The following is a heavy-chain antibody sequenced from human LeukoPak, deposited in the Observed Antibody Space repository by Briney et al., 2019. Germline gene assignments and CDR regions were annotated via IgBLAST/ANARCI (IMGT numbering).Heavy chain of an antibody. CDR3: ARDGTAGEYYYYYYMDV. CDR2: ISYDGSNK. Sequence: PGRSLRLSCAASGFTFSSYDMHWVRQAPGKGLEWVAVISYDGSNKYYADSVKGRFTISRDNSKNTLYLQMNSLRAEDTAVYYCARDGTAGEYYYYYYMDVWGKGTTVTVSS. V-gene: IGHV3-30-3*01. J-gene: IGHJ6*03. CDR1: GFTFSSYD. D-gene: IGHD6-13*01.